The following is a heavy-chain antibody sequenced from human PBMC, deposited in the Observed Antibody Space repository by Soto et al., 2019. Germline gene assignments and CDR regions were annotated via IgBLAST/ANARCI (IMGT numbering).Heavy chain of an antibody. V-gene: IGHV5-51*01. CDR2: IYPSDSDI. CDR1: GYSFTSHW. CDR3: ARQDYSNYRGGMDV. J-gene: IGHJ6*02. D-gene: IGHD2-2*01. Sequence: GESLKISCKTSGYSFTSHWIAWVRQMPGKGLEWMGIIYPSDSDIRYRPSFQGQVTISVDKSISTAYLQWSSLEASDTATYYCARQDYSNYRGGMDVWGQGTTVTVSS.